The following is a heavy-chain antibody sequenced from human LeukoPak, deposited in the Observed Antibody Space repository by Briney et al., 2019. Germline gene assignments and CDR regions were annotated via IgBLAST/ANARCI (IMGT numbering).Heavy chain of an antibody. CDR1: GYTFTSYY. Sequence: ASVKVSCKASGYTFTSYYMHWVRQAPGQGLEWMGIINPSGGSTSYAQKFQGRVTMTRDTSTSTVYMELSNLRSEDTAVYYCAREGGADYGDIDPWGQGTLVTVSS. CDR3: AREGGADYGDIDP. D-gene: IGHD4-17*01. V-gene: IGHV1-46*01. CDR2: INPSGGST. J-gene: IGHJ5*02.